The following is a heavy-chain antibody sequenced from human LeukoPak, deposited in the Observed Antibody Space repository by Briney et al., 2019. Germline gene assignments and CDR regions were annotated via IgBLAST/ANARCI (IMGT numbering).Heavy chain of an antibody. J-gene: IGHJ4*02. CDR2: IHYSGST. V-gene: IGHV4-59*08. CDR3: ARQVAAVGYYFDY. D-gene: IGHD6-13*01. CDR1: GGSIRSYY. Sequence: PSETLSLTCAVSGGSIRSYYWSWIRQPPGKGLEWIGHIHYSGSTNHNPSLKSRVTTSVDTSKNQCSLKLSSVTAADTAVYYCARQVAAVGYYFDYWGQGTLVTVSS.